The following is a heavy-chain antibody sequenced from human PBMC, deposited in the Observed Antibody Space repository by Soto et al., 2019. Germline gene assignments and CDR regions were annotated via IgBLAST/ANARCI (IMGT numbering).Heavy chain of an antibody. D-gene: IGHD4-17*01. V-gene: IGHV4-59*11. CDR3: ARIDYGGNLGYFDS. CDR1: GDSLSNHY. CDR2: ISYSGTT. J-gene: IGHJ4*02. Sequence: QVQLQESGPGLVKPSETLSLTCTVSGDSLSNHYWSWIRQPPEKGLEWIGYISYSGTTNYNPSLKSRLTISVDTSKSQFSLKVNSVTAADTAVYSCARIDYGGNLGYFDSWGQGTLVTVSS.